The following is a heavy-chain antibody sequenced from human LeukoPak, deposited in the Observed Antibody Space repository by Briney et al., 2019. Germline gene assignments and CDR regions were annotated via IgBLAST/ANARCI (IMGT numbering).Heavy chain of an antibody. Sequence: SGTLSLTCAVSGGSISSSNWWSWVRQPPGKGLEWIGEIYHSGSTNYNPSLKSRVTISVDKSKNQFSLKLSSVTAADTAVYYCARDPRIAVNRKYYYYGMDVWGQGTTVTVSS. CDR1: GGSISSSNW. V-gene: IGHV4-4*02. CDR3: ARDPRIAVNRKYYYYGMDV. CDR2: IYHSGST. D-gene: IGHD6-19*01. J-gene: IGHJ6*02.